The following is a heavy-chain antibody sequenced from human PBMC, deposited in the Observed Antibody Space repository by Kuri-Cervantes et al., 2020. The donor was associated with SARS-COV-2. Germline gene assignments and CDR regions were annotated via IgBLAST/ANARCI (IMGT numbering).Heavy chain of an antibody. CDR1: GYSISSGYY. CDR3: ARGKWLVGDYYYYMDV. D-gene: IGHD6-19*01. CDR2: IYHSGST. J-gene: IGHJ6*03. Sequence: SETLSLTCTVSGYSISSGYYWGWIRQPPGKGLEWIGSIYHSGSTYYNPSLKSRVTISVDTSKNQFSLKLRSVTAADTAIYYCARGKWLVGDYYYYMDVWGKGTTVTVSS. V-gene: IGHV4-38-2*02.